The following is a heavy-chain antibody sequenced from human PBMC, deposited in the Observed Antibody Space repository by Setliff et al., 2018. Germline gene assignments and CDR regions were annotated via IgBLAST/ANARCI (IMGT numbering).Heavy chain of an antibody. Sequence: PGGSLRLSCAASGFTFDDYAMHWVRQAPGKGLEWVSGISWNCGSIGYADSVKGRFTISRDNTRNSLYLQMNSLRAEDTAVYYCARNGGLDYWGQGALVTVSS. J-gene: IGHJ4*02. CDR1: GFTFDDYA. CDR3: ARNGGLDY. D-gene: IGHD1-26*01. V-gene: IGHV3-9*01. CDR2: ISWNCGSI.